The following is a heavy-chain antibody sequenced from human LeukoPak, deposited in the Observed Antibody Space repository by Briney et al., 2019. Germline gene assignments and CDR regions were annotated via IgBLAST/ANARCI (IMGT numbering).Heavy chain of an antibody. Sequence: GGSLRLSCAASGFTFSDYYMSWIRQAPGQGLEWVAYISHSSGFTNYADSVKGRFAISRDNAKNSVYLQMDSLRAEDTAIYYCAKLFKAYSSSWIDYWGQGNLVTVSS. J-gene: IGHJ4*02. V-gene: IGHV3-11*03. CDR2: ISHSSGFT. D-gene: IGHD6-13*01. CDR1: GFTFSDYY. CDR3: AKLFKAYSSSWIDY.